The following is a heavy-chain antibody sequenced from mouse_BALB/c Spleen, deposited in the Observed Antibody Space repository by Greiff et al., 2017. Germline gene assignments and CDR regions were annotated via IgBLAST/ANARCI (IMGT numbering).Heavy chain of an antibody. V-gene: IGHV14-3*02. CDR3: ASYYYGSGYYAMDY. J-gene: IGHJ4*01. CDR2: IDPANGNT. Sequence: VQLKESGAELVKPGASVKLSCTASGFNIKDTYMHWVKQRPEQGLEWIGRIDPANGNTKYDPKFQGKATITADTSSNTAYLQLSSLTSEDTAVYYCASYYYGSGYYAMDYWGQGTSVTVSS. D-gene: IGHD1-1*01. CDR1: GFNIKDTY.